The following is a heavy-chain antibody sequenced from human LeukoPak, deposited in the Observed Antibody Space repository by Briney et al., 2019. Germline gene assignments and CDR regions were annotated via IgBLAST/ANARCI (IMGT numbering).Heavy chain of an antibody. V-gene: IGHV3-66*02. CDR3: ARDKAPYYYGSWSYSDY. CDR2: IYSGGST. D-gene: IGHD3-10*01. J-gene: IGHJ4*02. CDR1: GFTVSSNY. Sequence: GGSLRLSCAASGFTVSSNYMRWVRQAPGKGLEWVSIIYSGGSTYYADSVKGRFTISRDNSKNTLYLQMNSLRAEDTAVYYCARDKAPYYYGSWSYSDYWGQGTLVTVSS.